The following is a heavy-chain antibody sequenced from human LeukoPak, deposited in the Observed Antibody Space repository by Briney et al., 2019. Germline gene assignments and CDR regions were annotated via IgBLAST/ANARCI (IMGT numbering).Heavy chain of an antibody. Sequence: TGGSLRLSCAASGFTFSSYGMHWVRQAPGKGLEWVSGISGGGGSTYYADSVKGRFTISRDESKNTLYLQMNSLRAEDTAVYYCAKYLIAAANAYFDYWGQGTLVTVSS. J-gene: IGHJ4*02. CDR3: AKYLIAAANAYFDY. CDR1: GFTFSSYG. D-gene: IGHD2-21*01. CDR2: ISGGGGST. V-gene: IGHV3-23*01.